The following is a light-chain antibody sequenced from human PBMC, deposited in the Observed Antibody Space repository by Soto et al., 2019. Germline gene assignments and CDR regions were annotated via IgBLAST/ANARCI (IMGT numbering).Light chain of an antibody. V-gene: IGKV3-20*01. CDR2: GAS. J-gene: IGKJ5*01. CDR3: QHYGSSPPIT. Sequence: IVLTQSPGTLSLSPGERATLSCRASQSVSSGFLAWYQQKPGQAPRLLIFGASSRATGTPDRFSGSGSGTDFPLTISRLEPEDVAVYYCQHYGSSPPITFGQGTRLEIK. CDR1: QSVSSGF.